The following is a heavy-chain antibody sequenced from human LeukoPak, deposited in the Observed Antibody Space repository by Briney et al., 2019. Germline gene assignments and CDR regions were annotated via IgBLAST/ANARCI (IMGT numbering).Heavy chain of an antibody. CDR2: ISSSGSTI. Sequence: GGSLGLSCAASGFAFSSYEMNWVRQAPGKGLEWVSYISSSGSTIYYADSVKGRFTISRDNAKNSLYLQMNSLRAEDTAVYYCARAVYSGGMRGAFDIWGQGTMVTVSS. V-gene: IGHV3-48*03. D-gene: IGHD2-15*01. CDR1: GFAFSSYE. CDR3: ARAVYSGGMRGAFDI. J-gene: IGHJ3*02.